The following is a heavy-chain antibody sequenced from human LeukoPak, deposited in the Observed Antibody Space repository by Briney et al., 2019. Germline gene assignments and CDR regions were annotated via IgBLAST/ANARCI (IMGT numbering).Heavy chain of an antibody. CDR3: ARARTSGYSPLTWYYFDY. J-gene: IGHJ4*02. CDR2: IYTSGST. V-gene: IGHV4-61*02. CDR1: GGSISSGSYY. D-gene: IGHD3-3*01. Sequence: SQTLSLTCTVSGGSISSGSYYWGWLRQPAGRGREWIGRIYTSGSTNYNPSLKSRVTISVDTSKNQFSLKLSSVTAADTAVYYCARARTSGYSPLTWYYFDYWGQGTLVTVSS.